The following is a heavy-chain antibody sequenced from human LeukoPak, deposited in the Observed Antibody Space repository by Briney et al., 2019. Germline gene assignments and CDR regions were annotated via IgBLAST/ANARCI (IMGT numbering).Heavy chain of an antibody. Sequence: SETLSLTCAVYGGSFSGYYWSWIRQPPGKGLEWIGEINHSGSTNYNPSLKSRVTISVDTSKNQFSLKLSSVTAADTAVYYCARGITLRFLEWLSTQYYFDYWGQGTLVTVSS. CDR3: ARGITLRFLEWLSTQYYFDY. CDR2: INHSGST. CDR1: GGSFSGYY. V-gene: IGHV4-34*09. D-gene: IGHD3-3*01. J-gene: IGHJ4*02.